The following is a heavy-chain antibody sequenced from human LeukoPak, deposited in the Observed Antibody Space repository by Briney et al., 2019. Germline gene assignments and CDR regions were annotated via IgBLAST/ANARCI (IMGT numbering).Heavy chain of an antibody. J-gene: IGHJ6*03. CDR2: IYTSGTT. Sequence: SETLSLTCAVSDGSISNYYWSWIRQPAGKGLEWIGRIYTSGTTNYNPSLKSRVTMSVDTSKNHFSLNLDSVTAADTAVYYCARDVRRSSSSANSYYYYMDVWGKGTTVTVSS. CDR3: ARDVRRSSSSANSYYYYMDV. V-gene: IGHV4-4*07. D-gene: IGHD6-6*01. CDR1: DGSISNYY.